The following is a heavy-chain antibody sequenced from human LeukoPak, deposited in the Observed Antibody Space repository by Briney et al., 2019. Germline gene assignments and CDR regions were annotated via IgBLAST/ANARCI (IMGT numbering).Heavy chain of an antibody. D-gene: IGHD3-22*01. V-gene: IGHV1-24*01. CDR2: FDPEDGET. J-gene: IGHJ4*02. CDR3: ARGQNYYDSSGYYFGKFDY. Sequence: ASVKVSCKVSGYTLTELSMHWVRQAPGKGLEWMGGFDPEDGETIHAQKFQGRVTITADESTSTAYMELSSLRSEDTAVYYCARGQNYYDSSGYYFGKFDYWGQGTLVTVSS. CDR1: GYTLTELS.